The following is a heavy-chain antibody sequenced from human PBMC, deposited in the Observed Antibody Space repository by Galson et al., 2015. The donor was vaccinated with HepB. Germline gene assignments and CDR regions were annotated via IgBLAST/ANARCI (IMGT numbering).Heavy chain of an antibody. CDR1: GYSFTTNW. CDR3: ARQGGIAAAGTHFDY. D-gene: IGHD6-13*01. CDR2: IDPSDSYT. J-gene: IGHJ4*02. V-gene: IGHV5-10-1*01. Sequence: QSGAEVKKPGESLRISCKGSGYSFTTNWITWVRQMPGKGLEWMGRIDPSDSYTNYSPSFQGHVTISADKSISTAYLQWSSLKASDTATYYCARQGGIAAAGTHFDYWGQGTLVTVSS.